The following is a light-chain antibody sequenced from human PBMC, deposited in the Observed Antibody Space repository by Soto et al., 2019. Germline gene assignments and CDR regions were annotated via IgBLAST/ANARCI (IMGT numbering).Light chain of an antibody. CDR3: CSYAGNSLWV. Sequence: QSVLTQPRSVSGSPGQSVTISCTGTSSDVGGYNYVSWYQQHPGKAPKLMIYDVSKWPSGVPDRFSGSKSGNTASLTISGLQAEDEADYYCCSYAGNSLWVFGGGTKVTVL. CDR2: DVS. V-gene: IGLV2-11*01. J-gene: IGLJ3*02. CDR1: SSDVGGYNY.